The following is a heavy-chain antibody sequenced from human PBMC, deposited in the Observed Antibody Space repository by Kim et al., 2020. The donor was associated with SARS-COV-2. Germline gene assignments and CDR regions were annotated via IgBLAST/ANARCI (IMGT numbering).Heavy chain of an antibody. CDR1: GGSISFTNYY. CDR2: IYYSGKT. V-gene: IGHV4-39*01. Sequence: SETLSLTCTVSGGSISFTNYYWGWIRQPPGKGLEWIASIYYSGKTYYNPSLKSRITISVDTSKNQFSLKLSSVTAADTAVYFCAGQLGGGWWAFDRWGLGSLVTVSS. J-gene: IGHJ4*02. D-gene: IGHD6-19*01. CDR3: AGQLGGGWWAFDR.